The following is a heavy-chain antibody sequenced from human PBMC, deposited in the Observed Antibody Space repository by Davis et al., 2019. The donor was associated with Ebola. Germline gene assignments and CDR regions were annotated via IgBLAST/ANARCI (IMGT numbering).Heavy chain of an antibody. Sequence: GESLKISCAASGLIIDGYWMSWVRQAPGKGLEWVATIKEDGSEKYYVDSVKGRFTISKDNARNSLYLQMNSLRVDDTAVYYCASPSSGVAGWGQGTLVTVSS. CDR1: GLIIDGYW. CDR3: ASPSSGVAG. CDR2: IKEDGSEK. J-gene: IGHJ1*01. D-gene: IGHD6-19*01. V-gene: IGHV3-7*03.